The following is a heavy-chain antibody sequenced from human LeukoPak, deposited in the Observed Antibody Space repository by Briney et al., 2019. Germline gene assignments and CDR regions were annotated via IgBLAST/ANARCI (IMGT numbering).Heavy chain of an antibody. Sequence: ASVKVSCKASGYTFTGYYMHWVRQAPGQGLEWMGRLNPNSGGTNYAQKFQGRVTMTRDTSISTAYMELSRLRSDDTAVYYCARYYYYDSSGYPDYWGQGTLVTVSS. CDR1: GYTFTGYY. CDR3: ARYYYYDSSGYPDY. CDR2: LNPNSGGT. V-gene: IGHV1-2*06. J-gene: IGHJ4*02. D-gene: IGHD3-22*01.